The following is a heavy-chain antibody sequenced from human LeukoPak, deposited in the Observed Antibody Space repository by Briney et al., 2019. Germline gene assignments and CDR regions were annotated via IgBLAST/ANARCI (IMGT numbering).Heavy chain of an antibody. CDR3: ARISGTLCFDL. CDR1: GFSVSYNY. CDR2: IYAGGDT. J-gene: IGHJ4*02. D-gene: IGHD1-7*01. V-gene: IGHV3-66*01. Sequence: GGSLRLSCAASGFSVSYNYMSWVRQAPARGLEWVSVIYAGGDTYYADSVKGRFTISRDNSKNTVYLQMHSLRADDTAVYYSARISGTLCFDLWGLGTLVTVSS.